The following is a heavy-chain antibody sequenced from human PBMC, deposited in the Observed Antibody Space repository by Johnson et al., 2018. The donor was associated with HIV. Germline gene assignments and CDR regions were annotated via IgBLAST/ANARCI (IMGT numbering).Heavy chain of an antibody. V-gene: IGHV3-11*04. CDR2: IRSSGSTI. CDR3: ARVQIISGFNWHYYESSIDAVDI. D-gene: IGHD3-22*01. J-gene: IGHJ3*02. CDR1: GFTFSDYS. Sequence: VQLVESGGGLVKPGGSLRVSCAASGFTFSDYSMSWIRQAPGKGLEWVSYIRSSGSTIYYADSVKGRFTISRDNANNSLYRQMNSLGAEDTAVYYCARVQIISGFNWHYYESSIDAVDIWGQGTMVTVYS.